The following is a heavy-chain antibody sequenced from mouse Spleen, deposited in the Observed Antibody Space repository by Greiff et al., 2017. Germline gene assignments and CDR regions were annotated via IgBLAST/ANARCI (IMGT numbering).Heavy chain of an antibody. CDR2: IDPSDSYT. V-gene: IGHV1-69*01. CDR1: GYTFTSYW. CDR3: ARGDFYGSSHAWFAY. J-gene: IGHJ3*01. Sequence: QVQLQQPGAELVMPGASVKLSCKASGYTFTSYWMHWVKQRPGQGLEWIGEIDPSDSYTNYNQKFKGKATLTVDKSSSTAYMQLSSLTSEDSAVYYCARGDFYGSSHAWFAYWGQGTLVTVSA. D-gene: IGHD1-1*01.